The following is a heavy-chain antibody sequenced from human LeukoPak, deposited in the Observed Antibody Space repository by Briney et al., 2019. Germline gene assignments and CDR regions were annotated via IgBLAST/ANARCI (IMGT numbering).Heavy chain of an antibody. V-gene: IGHV4-34*01. Sequence: SETLPLTCAVSGGSLSGYYWTWIRQPPGKGLEWIGEINHSGSTNYNPSLKSRVTISVDTPRKQFSLKLSSVTAADTAVYYCARAYSSSWYFNWFDPWGQGTLVTVSS. D-gene: IGHD6-13*01. J-gene: IGHJ5*02. CDR1: GGSLSGYY. CDR3: ARAYSSSWYFNWFDP. CDR2: INHSGST.